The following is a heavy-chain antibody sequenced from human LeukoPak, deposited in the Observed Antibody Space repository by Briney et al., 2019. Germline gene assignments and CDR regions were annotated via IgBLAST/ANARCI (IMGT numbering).Heavy chain of an antibody. CDR3: ARGYMGATSYFDY. CDR2: IKQDGSEK. V-gene: IGHV3-7*05. D-gene: IGHD1-26*01. Sequence: PGGSLRLSCAASGFTFSSYWMSWVRQAPGKGLEWVANIKQDGSEKYYVDSVKGRFTISGDNAKNSLYLQMNSLRAEDTAVYYCARGYMGATSYFDYWGQGTLVTVSS. J-gene: IGHJ4*02. CDR1: GFTFSSYW.